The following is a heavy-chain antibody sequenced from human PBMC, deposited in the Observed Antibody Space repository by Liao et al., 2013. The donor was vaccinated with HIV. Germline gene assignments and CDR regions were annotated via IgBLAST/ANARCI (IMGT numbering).Heavy chain of an antibody. V-gene: IGHV4-4*07. D-gene: IGHD6-13*01. CDR2: VYSSGKT. CDR3: AKEGYFSSGWYWFFDL. Sequence: QMQLQESGPGLLKPSETLSLTCSVSGGSMSGAYWTWLRQSAGRGLEWIGRVYSSGKTKYNASLESRLSVAIDTSKNQFSLRLTSLTAADTAVYFCAKEGYFSSGWYWFFDLWGRGTLVTVSS. CDR1: GGSMSGAY. J-gene: IGHJ2*01.